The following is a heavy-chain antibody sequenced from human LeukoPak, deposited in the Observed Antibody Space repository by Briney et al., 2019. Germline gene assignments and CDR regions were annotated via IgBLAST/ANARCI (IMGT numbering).Heavy chain of an antibody. Sequence: GGSLRLSCAASGFTFSTYEMNWVRQAPGKGLEWVSYISSSGSTIYYADSVKGRFTISRDNAKNSLYLRMNSLRAEDTAVYYCARGPLHVVVPAATWFDPWGQGILVTVSS. D-gene: IGHD2-2*01. CDR1: GFTFSTYE. J-gene: IGHJ5*02. V-gene: IGHV3-48*03. CDR3: ARGPLHVVVPAATWFDP. CDR2: ISSSGSTI.